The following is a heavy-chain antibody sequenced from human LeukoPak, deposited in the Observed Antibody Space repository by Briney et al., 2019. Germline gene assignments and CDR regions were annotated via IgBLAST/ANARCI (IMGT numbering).Heavy chain of an antibody. Sequence: GGSLRLSCAASGFTFSDYYMSWIRQAPGKGLEWVSYISSSSSYTNYADSVKGRFTISRDNAKNSMYLQMNSLRAEDTAVYYCAKPYYYGSRSYMDYWGQGTLVTVSS. D-gene: IGHD3-10*01. J-gene: IGHJ4*02. CDR3: AKPYYYGSRSYMDY. V-gene: IGHV3-11*06. CDR1: GFTFSDYY. CDR2: ISSSSSYT.